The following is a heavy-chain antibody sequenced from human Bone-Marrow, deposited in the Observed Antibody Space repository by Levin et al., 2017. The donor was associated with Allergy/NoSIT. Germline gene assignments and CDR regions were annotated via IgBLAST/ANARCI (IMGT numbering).Heavy chain of an antibody. V-gene: IGHV3-23*01. Sequence: GESLKISCTASGFTFVASSMSWVRQVSGKGLECVSSIGSSGDSTYYSDSVRGRFTISRDNSKNTVYLQMNSLGVEDTAVYFCARLSLTGSGERGFFDNWGQGTLVTVSS. CDR2: IGSSGDST. CDR3: ARLSLTGSGERGFFDN. D-gene: IGHD3-9*01. CDR1: GFTFVASS. J-gene: IGHJ4*02.